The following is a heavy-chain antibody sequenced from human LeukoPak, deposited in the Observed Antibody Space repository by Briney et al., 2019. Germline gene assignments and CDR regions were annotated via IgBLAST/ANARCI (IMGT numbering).Heavy chain of an antibody. CDR1: GFPFSSYC. CDR2: IKQDGSDK. D-gene: IGHD1-1*01. Sequence: GGSLRLSCAASGFPFSSYCMSCVRQAPGKGLEWVANIKQDGSDKYYVDSVKGRFTISRENAKNSLYLQLNSLRADDTAVYYCARLTGTTGFDYWGQGTLVTVSS. CDR3: ARLTGTTGFDY. V-gene: IGHV3-7*01. J-gene: IGHJ4*02.